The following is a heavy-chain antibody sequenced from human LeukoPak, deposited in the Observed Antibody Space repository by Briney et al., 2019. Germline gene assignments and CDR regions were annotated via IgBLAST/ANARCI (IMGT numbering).Heavy chain of an antibody. D-gene: IGHD3-22*01. V-gene: IGHV5-10-1*01. J-gene: IGHJ3*02. CDR1: GYSFTSYW. Sequence: GESLKISCKGSGYSFTSYWINWVRQMPGKGLEWVGKIDPSDSDTIYSPSFQGHVTISADKSISTAYLQWSSLKASDTAMYYCARQGDYYDSSGYGFDIWGQGTLVTVSS. CDR3: ARQGDYYDSSGYGFDI. CDR2: IDPSDSDT.